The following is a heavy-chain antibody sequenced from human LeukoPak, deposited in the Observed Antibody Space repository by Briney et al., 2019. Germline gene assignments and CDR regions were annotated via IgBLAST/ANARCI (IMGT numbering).Heavy chain of an antibody. CDR2: ISGSGGST. Sequence: QPGGSLRLSCAASGFTFSSYAMSWVRQAPGKGLEWVSAISGSGGSTYYADSVKGRFTISRDNSKNTLYLQMNSLRAEDTAVYYCAKDRITMVRGVTTFDYWGQGTLVTVSS. CDR1: GFTFSSYA. D-gene: IGHD3-10*01. CDR3: AKDRITMVRGVTTFDY. V-gene: IGHV3-23*01. J-gene: IGHJ4*02.